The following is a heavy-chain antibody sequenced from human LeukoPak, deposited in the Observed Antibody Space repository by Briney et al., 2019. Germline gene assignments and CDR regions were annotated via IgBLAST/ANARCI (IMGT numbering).Heavy chain of an antibody. Sequence: ASVKVSCKASGGTFNSYAISWVRQAPGQGLEWMGGIIPIFGTANYAQNFQGRVTITADESTSTAYMELSSLRSEDTAVYYCARAHSSSWYCDYWGQGTLVTVSS. CDR3: ARAHSSSWYCDY. V-gene: IGHV1-69*13. J-gene: IGHJ4*02. CDR2: IIPIFGTA. CDR1: GGTFNSYA. D-gene: IGHD6-13*01.